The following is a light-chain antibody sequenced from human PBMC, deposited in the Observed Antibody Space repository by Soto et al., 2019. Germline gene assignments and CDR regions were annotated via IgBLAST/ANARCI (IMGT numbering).Light chain of an antibody. J-gene: IGLJ1*01. CDR2: EVT. V-gene: IGLV2-14*01. CDR1: SSNVGGHNY. CDR3: SSYTDSTTPYYV. Sequence: QSVLTQPASVSGSPGQSITISCTGTSSNVGGHNYVSWYQQHPGKAPKLMIYEVTFRPSGVSDRFSGYKSGNTASLTISGLQAEDEADYYCSSYTDSTTPYYVFGTGTKLTVL.